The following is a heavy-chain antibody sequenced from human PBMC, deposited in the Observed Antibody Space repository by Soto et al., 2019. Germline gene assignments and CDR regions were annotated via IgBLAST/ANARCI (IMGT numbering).Heavy chain of an antibody. CDR2: ISAYNGNT. J-gene: IGHJ5*02. CDR1: GYTFTSYG. CDR3: ARDSIPFVSSGWYMCWFDP. V-gene: IGHV1-18*01. D-gene: IGHD6-19*01. Sequence: QVQLVQSGAEVKKPGASVKVSCKASGYTFTSYGIIWVRQAPGQGLEWMGWISAYNGNTNYAQKLQGRVTMTTDTSTSTANMELRSLRSDDTAVYYCARDSIPFVSSGWYMCWFDPWGQGTLVTVSS.